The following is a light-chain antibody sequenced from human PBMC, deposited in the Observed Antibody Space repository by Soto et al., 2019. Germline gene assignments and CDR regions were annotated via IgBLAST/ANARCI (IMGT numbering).Light chain of an antibody. CDR3: QQLNTYPVT. J-gene: IGKJ4*01. CDR2: AAS. CDR1: QGVSRY. Sequence: IQLTQSPPSLSASVGDSVTITCRASQGVSRYLSWYQQKPGRAPILLISAASTLQSGVPARFSGSGSGTDFTLSITSLQPEDFATYYCQQLNTYPVTFGGGTKVEIK. V-gene: IGKV1-9*01.